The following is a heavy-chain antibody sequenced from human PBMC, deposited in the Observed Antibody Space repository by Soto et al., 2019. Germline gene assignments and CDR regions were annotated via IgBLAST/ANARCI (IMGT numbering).Heavy chain of an antibody. CDR1: GFTFSSYG. CDR3: ARDTHDSSVAPIYYYYYGMDV. D-gene: IGHD3-22*01. Sequence: GGSLRLSCAASGFTFSSYGMHWVRQAPGKGLEWVAVIWYDGSNKYYADSVKGRFTISRDNSKNTLYLQMNSLRAEDTAVYYCARDTHDSSVAPIYYYYYGMDVWGQGTTVTVSS. J-gene: IGHJ6*02. CDR2: IWYDGSNK. V-gene: IGHV3-33*01.